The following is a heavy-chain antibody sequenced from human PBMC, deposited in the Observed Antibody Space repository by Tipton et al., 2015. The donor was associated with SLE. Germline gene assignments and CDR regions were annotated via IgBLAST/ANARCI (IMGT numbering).Heavy chain of an antibody. D-gene: IGHD2-8*02. V-gene: IGHV4-61*09. CDR1: GGSIGSGNYY. CDR2: IYTSGST. Sequence: TLSLTCTVSGGSIGSGNYYWSWIRQPAGKGLEWIGYIYTSGSTNYNPSLKSRVTISVDTSKKQFSLKLSSVAATDTAVYYCARDAGGVFDIWGQGTMVTVSS. J-gene: IGHJ3*02. CDR3: ARDAGGVFDI.